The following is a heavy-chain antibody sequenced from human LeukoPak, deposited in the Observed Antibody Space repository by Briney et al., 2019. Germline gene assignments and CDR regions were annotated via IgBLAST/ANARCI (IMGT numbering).Heavy chain of an antibody. V-gene: IGHV3-23*01. Sequence: PGGSLRLSCAASGFTFSNDAMAWVRQAPGKGLEWVSAITGSGVNIYYADSVKGRFTISRDNSKNTLYLQMNSLRAEDTAVYYCARQDSLHSTTCQWDHWGQGTLVTVSS. CDR2: ITGSGVNI. CDR1: GFTFSNDA. J-gene: IGHJ4*02. CDR3: ARQDSLHSTTCQWDH. D-gene: IGHD6-13*01.